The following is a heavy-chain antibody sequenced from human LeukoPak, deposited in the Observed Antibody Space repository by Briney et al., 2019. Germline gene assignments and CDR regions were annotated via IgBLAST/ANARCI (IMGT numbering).Heavy chain of an antibody. V-gene: IGHV3-30-3*01. CDR1: GFTFSSYA. D-gene: IGHD3-3*01. J-gene: IGHJ3*02. Sequence: GGSLRLSCAASGFTFSSYAMHWVRQAPGKGLEWVAVISYDGSNKYYADSVKGRFTISRDNAKNSLYLQMNSLRAEDTAVYYCARDLGDATIKGKWSGYYIEAFDIWGQGTMVTVSS. CDR2: ISYDGSNK. CDR3: ARDLGDATIKGKWSGYYIEAFDI.